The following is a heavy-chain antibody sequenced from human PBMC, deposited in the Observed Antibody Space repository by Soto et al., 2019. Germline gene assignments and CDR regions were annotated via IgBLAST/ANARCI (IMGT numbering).Heavy chain of an antibody. CDR3: AKASGRVHYCMHV. CDR1: GFPFSMFA. Sequence: GGSLRLSCAASGFPFSMFAMNWVRQAPGKGLEWVSGIRGSGGGTYYADSVKGRFTISRDDSRNMLYLEMNTLRGEDTAVYYCAKASGRVHYCMHVWGQGTTVTVSS. D-gene: IGHD3-10*01. CDR2: IRGSGGGT. V-gene: IGHV3-23*01. J-gene: IGHJ6*02.